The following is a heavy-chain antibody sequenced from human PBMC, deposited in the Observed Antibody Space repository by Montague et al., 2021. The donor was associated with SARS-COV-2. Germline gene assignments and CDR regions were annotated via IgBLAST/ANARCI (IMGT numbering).Heavy chain of an antibody. Sequence: SETLSLTCTVSGGSICSSNYYWGWIRQPPGKGLEWIGNMYYSGSTYYNPSLKSRVTISIDTSKNQFSLKLSSVTAADTAVYCCARDDIVLQGVTKGMDVWGQGTTVTVSS. J-gene: IGHJ6*02. CDR1: GGSICSSNYY. D-gene: IGHD3-10*01. V-gene: IGHV4-39*07. CDR3: ARDDIVLQGVTKGMDV. CDR2: MYYSGST.